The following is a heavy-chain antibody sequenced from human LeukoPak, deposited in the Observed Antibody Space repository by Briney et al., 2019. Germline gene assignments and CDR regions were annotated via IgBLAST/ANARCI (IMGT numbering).Heavy chain of an antibody. J-gene: IGHJ3*02. Sequence: ASVKVSCKASGGTFSSYAISWVRQAPGQGLEWMGWISAYNGNTNYAQKLQGRVTMTTDTSTSTAYMELRSLRSDDTAVYYCARRNDFWSGSGAFDIWGQGTMVTVSS. CDR1: GGTFSSYA. CDR2: ISAYNGNT. D-gene: IGHD3-3*01. CDR3: ARRNDFWSGSGAFDI. V-gene: IGHV1-18*01.